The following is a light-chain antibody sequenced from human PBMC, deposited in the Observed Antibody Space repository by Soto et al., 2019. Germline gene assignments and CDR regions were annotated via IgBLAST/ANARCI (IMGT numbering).Light chain of an antibody. Sequence: QSALTQPASVSGSPGQSITISCTGTSSDVGSYNLVSWYQQHPGKAPKLMIYEGSKRPSGVSNRFSGSKSGNTASLTISGLQAEDEADYYCCSYAGSHVVFGGGTKVT. CDR3: CSYAGSHVV. CDR2: EGS. J-gene: IGLJ2*01. V-gene: IGLV2-23*01. CDR1: SSDVGSYNL.